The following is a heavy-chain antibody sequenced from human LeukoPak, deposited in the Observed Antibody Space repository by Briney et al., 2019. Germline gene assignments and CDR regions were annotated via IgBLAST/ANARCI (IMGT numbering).Heavy chain of an antibody. CDR3: ARDPCGGDCYSALHDAFDI. V-gene: IGHV3-21*01. CDR2: ISSSSSYI. CDR1: GFTFSSYS. J-gene: IGHJ3*02. Sequence: PGGSLRLSCAASGFTFSSYSMNWVRQAPGKGLEWVSSISSSSSYIYYVDSVKGRFTISRDNAKNSLYLQMNSLRAEDTAVYYCARDPCGGDCYSALHDAFDIWGQGTMVTVSS. D-gene: IGHD2-21*02.